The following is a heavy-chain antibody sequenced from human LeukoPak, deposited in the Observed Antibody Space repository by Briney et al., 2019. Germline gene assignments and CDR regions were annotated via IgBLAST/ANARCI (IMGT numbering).Heavy chain of an antibody. V-gene: IGHV3-30*02. CDR1: GFTFSSYG. Sequence: GGSLRLSCAASGFTFSSYGMHWVRQAPGKGLEWVAFIRYDGSNKYYADSVKGRFTISRDNSKNTLYLQMNSLRAEDTAVYYCARGRGSGFWSGYYFDYWGQGTLVTVSS. CDR2: IRYDGSNK. D-gene: IGHD3-3*01. J-gene: IGHJ4*02. CDR3: ARGRGSGFWSGYYFDY.